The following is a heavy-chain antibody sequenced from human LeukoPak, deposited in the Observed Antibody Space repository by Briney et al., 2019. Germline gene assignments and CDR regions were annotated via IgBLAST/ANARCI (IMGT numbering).Heavy chain of an antibody. Sequence: PSETLSLTPIDPGGSPCRHIWSWGWQPAGKGLEWIGRIYFSGSPKYNTSLRSRAIMSIDTSKNQFSLKLSSVTAANTAVYYCARTLLPAQRGALDIWGRETMVTVSS. CDR1: GGSPCRHI. J-gene: IGHJ3*02. D-gene: IGHD2/OR15-2a*01. V-gene: IGHV4-4*07. CDR2: IYFSGSP. CDR3: ARTLLPAQRGALDI.